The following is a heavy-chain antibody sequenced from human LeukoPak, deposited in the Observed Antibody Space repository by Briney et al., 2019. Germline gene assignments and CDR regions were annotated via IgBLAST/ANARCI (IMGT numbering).Heavy chain of an antibody. J-gene: IGHJ3*02. Sequence: ASVKVSCKASGYTFTSYGISWVRQAPGQGLEWMGWISAYNGNTNYAQKLQGRVTMTTDTSTSTAYMELRSLRSDDTAVYYCARGSYSGSHPAAIDIWGQGTMVTVSS. D-gene: IGHD1-26*01. CDR3: ARGSYSGSHPAAIDI. V-gene: IGHV1-18*01. CDR2: ISAYNGNT. CDR1: GYTFTSYG.